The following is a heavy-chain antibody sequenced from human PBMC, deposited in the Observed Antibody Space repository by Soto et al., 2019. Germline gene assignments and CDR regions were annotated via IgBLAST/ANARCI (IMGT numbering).Heavy chain of an antibody. Sequence: ASVKVSCTASGYTFTSYYMHWVRQAPGRGREWMVIINPSGGSTSYAQKFQGRVTMTRDTSTSTGYMKLSSLRSEDTAVYYCARESPRNYDFWSGYNTYGLDVWGQGATVNVSS. V-gene: IGHV1-46*01. D-gene: IGHD3-3*01. CDR1: GYTFTSYY. CDR3: ARESPRNYDFWSGYNTYGLDV. CDR2: INPSGGST. J-gene: IGHJ6*02.